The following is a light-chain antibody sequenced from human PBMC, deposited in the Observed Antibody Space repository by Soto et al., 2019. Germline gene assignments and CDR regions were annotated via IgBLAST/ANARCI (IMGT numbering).Light chain of an antibody. Sequence: EVVLTQSPVTLSLSPGERATLSCRASQSFRGLLAWYQQKPGQAPRLLIYDASSRETGIPDTFSGSGSGTDFTLTISRLEPEDFAVYYCQQYDSSPYTFGQGTKLEIK. CDR1: QSFRGL. J-gene: IGKJ2*01. CDR2: DAS. CDR3: QQYDSSPYT. V-gene: IGKV3-20*01.